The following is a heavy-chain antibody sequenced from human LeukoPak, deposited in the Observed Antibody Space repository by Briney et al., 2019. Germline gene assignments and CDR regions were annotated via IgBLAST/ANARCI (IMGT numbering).Heavy chain of an antibody. CDR2: INHSGST. J-gene: IGHJ4*02. V-gene: IGHV4-34*01. CDR3: ALASAANGGY. D-gene: IGHD2-2*01. CDR1: GGSFSGYY. Sequence: KSSETLSLTCAVYGGSFSGYYWSWIRQPPGKGLEWIGEINHSGSTNYNPSLRSRVTISVDTSKNQFSLKLSSVTAADTAVYYCALASAANGGYWGQGTLVAVSS.